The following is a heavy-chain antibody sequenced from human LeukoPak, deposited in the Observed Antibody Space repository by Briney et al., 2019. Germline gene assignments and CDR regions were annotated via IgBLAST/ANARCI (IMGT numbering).Heavy chain of an antibody. Sequence: SQTLSLTCTVSGGSISSGDYYWSWIRQPPGKGLEWIGYIYYSGSTYYSPSLQSRVTISVDTSKNQFSLKLSSVTAADTAVYYCARVSGTYDAFDIWGQGTMVTVSS. CDR2: IYYSGST. J-gene: IGHJ3*02. D-gene: IGHD3-3*02. V-gene: IGHV4-30-4*01. CDR3: ARVSGTYDAFDI. CDR1: GGSISSGDYY.